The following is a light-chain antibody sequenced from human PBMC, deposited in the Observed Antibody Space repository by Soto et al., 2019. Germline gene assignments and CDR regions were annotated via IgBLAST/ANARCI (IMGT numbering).Light chain of an antibody. CDR3: QQHGTSIT. CDR1: QSVRTY. Sequence: EIVLTQSPVTLSLSPGERATLSCRASQSVRTYLAWYRVKPGQAPRLLIYDASRRASGVPARFSGSGSGTDFTLTISSLEPEDFALYYCQQHGTSITFGGGTKLESK. J-gene: IGKJ4*01. V-gene: IGKV3-11*01. CDR2: DAS.